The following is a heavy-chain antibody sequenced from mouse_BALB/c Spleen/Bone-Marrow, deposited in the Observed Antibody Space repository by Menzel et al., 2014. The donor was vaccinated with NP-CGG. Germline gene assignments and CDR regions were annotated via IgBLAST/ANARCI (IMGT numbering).Heavy chain of an antibody. CDR1: GYTFTNYD. CDR2: IFPGNGST. J-gene: IGHJ2*01. Sequence: QVQLQQSGAELVKPGASVKLSCKAPGYTFTNYDINWVRQRPEQGLEWIGWIFPGNGSTNYNEKFKGKATLTTDKSSSTAYMQLSRLTSEDSAVYFCARSNSISTATDYWGQGTTLTVSS. D-gene: IGHD1-2*01. CDR3: ARSNSISTATDY. V-gene: IGHV1-77*01.